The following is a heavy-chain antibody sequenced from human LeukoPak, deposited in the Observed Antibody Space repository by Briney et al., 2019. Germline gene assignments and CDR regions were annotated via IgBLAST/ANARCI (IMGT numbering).Heavy chain of an antibody. Sequence: SETLSLTCTVSGGSIKNFYWSWIRQSPGKGLDWLGYIYNNGNINYNASLKSRVIMSIDTSKNQFSLKVTSVTAADTAIYYCARVLRGAYCGGDCYRLDYWGQGMLVIVSS. CDR2: IYNNGNI. D-gene: IGHD2-21*02. CDR1: GGSIKNFY. V-gene: IGHV4-59*01. J-gene: IGHJ4*02. CDR3: ARVLRGAYCGGDCYRLDY.